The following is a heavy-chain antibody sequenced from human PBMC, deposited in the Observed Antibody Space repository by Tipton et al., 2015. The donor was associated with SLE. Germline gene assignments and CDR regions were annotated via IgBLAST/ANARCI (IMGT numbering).Heavy chain of an antibody. V-gene: IGHV4-34*01. D-gene: IGHD4-11*01. CDR1: GGSFSGYY. J-gene: IGHJ6*03. Sequence: TLSLTCAVYGGSFSGYYWSWIRQPPGKGLEWIGEINHSGSTNYNPSLKSRVTISVDTSKNQFSLKLSSVTAADTAVNYCARLGYSISYYYCVDVWGKGSTVTVSS. CDR3: ARLGYSISYYYCVDV. CDR2: INHSGST.